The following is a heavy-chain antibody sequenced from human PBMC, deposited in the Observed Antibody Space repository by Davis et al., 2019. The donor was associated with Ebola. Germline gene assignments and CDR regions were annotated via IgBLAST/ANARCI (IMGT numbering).Heavy chain of an antibody. Sequence: MPSETLSLTCAVSGDSISSSNWWSWVRQPPGKGLEWIGEISQSGSTNYNPSLKSRVTISVDTSKNQFSLKLSSVTAADTAVYYCARDMGDGFKPWGQGTLVTVSS. D-gene: IGHD5-24*01. V-gene: IGHV4-4*02. CDR2: ISQSGST. CDR3: ARDMGDGFKP. CDR1: GDSISSSNW. J-gene: IGHJ4*02.